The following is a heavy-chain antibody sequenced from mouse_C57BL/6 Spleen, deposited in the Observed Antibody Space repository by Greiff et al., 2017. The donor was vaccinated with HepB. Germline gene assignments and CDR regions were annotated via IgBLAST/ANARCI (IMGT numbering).Heavy chain of an antibody. J-gene: IGHJ3*01. CDR1: GFSLTSYG. V-gene: IGHV2-6*01. Sequence: VKLVESGPGLVAPSQSLSITCTVSGFSLTSYGVDWVRQSPGKGLEWLGVIWGVGSTNYNSALKSRLSISKDNSKSQVFLKMNSLQTDDTAMYYCASASNSRFAYWGQGTLVTVSA. CDR2: IWGVGST. D-gene: IGHD2-5*01. CDR3: ASASNSRFAY.